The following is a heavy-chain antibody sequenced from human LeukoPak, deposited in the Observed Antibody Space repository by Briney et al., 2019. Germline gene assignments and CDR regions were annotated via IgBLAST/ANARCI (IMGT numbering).Heavy chain of an antibody. Sequence: ASVKVSCKASGYTFTGYYMHWVRQAPGQGLEWMGWINPNSGGTNYAQKFQGWVTMTRDTSISTAYMELSRLRSDDTAVYYCARQIGFGGYVPESPHPGFDYWGQGTLVTVSS. D-gene: IGHD3-16*01. V-gene: IGHV1-2*04. CDR3: ARQIGFGGYVPESPHPGFDY. CDR1: GYTFTGYY. CDR2: INPNSGGT. J-gene: IGHJ4*02.